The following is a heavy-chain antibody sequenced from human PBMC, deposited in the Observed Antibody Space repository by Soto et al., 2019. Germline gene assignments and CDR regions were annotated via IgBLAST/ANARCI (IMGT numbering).Heavy chain of an antibody. CDR3: AKDHSSSWYGRPRSYYYGMDV. D-gene: IGHD6-13*01. CDR2: ISYDGSNK. Sequence: QVQLVESGGGVVQPGRSLRLSCAASGFTFSSYGMHWVRQAPGKGLEWVAVISYDGSNKYYADSVKGRFTISRDNSKNTLYLQMNSLRAEDTAVYYCAKDHSSSWYGRPRSYYYGMDVWGQGTTVTVSS. V-gene: IGHV3-30*18. J-gene: IGHJ6*02. CDR1: GFTFSSYG.